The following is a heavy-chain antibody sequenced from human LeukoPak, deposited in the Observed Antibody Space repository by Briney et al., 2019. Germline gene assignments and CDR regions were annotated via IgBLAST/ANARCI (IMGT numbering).Heavy chain of an antibody. D-gene: IGHD3-3*01. J-gene: IGHJ4*01. CDR3: AKDLEVSEWELTGIDY. CDR1: GFTFSSYG. Sequence: PGGSLRLSCAASGFTFSSYGMHWVRQAPGKGLEWVAVISYDGSNKYYADSVKGRLTISRDNSKNTLYLQMNSLRAEDTAVYYCAKDLEVSEWELTGIDYCGHGTLLTVSS. V-gene: IGHV3-30*18. CDR2: ISYDGSNK.